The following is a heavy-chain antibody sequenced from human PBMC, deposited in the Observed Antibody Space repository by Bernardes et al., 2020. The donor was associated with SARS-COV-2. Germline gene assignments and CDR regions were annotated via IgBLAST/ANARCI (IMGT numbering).Heavy chain of an antibody. CDR3: ARRRYRDFGVDV. Sequence: GRVTISADKSVNTAYLQWSSLKASDTAIYYCARRRYRDFGVDVWGQGTTVTVSS. V-gene: IGHV5-51*01. D-gene: IGHD1-26*01. J-gene: IGHJ6*02.